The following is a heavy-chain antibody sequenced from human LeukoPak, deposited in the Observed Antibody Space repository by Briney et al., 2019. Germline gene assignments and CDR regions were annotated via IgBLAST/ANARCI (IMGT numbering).Heavy chain of an antibody. Sequence: GGSLRLSCAASGFTFSSYAMSWVRQAPGKGLEWVSAISGSGGSTYYADSVKGRFTISRDNSKNTLYLQMNSLKPEDTALYYCAKDATMVRGATSYFDYWGQGTLVTVSS. D-gene: IGHD3-10*01. V-gene: IGHV3-23*01. CDR1: GFTFSSYA. CDR2: ISGSGGST. J-gene: IGHJ4*02. CDR3: AKDATMVRGATSYFDY.